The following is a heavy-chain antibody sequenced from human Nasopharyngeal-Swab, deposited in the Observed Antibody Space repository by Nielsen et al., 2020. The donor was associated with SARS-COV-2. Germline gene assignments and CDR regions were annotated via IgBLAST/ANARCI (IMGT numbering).Heavy chain of an antibody. J-gene: IGHJ6*02. V-gene: IGHV3-33*01. CDR3: AGGQGTVTTYYYYGMDV. Sequence: GESLKISCAASGFTFSSYGMHWVRQAPGKGLEWVAVIWYDGSNKYYADSVKSRFTISRDNSKNTLYLQMNSLRAEDTAVYYCAGGQGTVTTYYYYGMDVWGQGTTVTVSS. CDR2: IWYDGSNK. D-gene: IGHD4-17*01. CDR1: GFTFSSYG.